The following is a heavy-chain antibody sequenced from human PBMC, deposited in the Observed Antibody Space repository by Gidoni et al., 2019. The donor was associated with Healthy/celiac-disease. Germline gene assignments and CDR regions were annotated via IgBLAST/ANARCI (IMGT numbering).Heavy chain of an antibody. J-gene: IGHJ6*02. V-gene: IGHV3-30*18. CDR2: LSHDGSNK. Sequence: QAQVEESGGGVVQPGRSLRLSCAASGFSISSYGMHWVRQAPGKGLEWLAVLSHDGSNKFYADSVKGRFVISRDSSKNTLYLQMTSLKAEDTAVYYCAKGGYSSSWAYGMDVWGQGTTVTVSS. D-gene: IGHD6-13*01. CDR3: AKGGYSSSWAYGMDV. CDR1: GFSISSYG.